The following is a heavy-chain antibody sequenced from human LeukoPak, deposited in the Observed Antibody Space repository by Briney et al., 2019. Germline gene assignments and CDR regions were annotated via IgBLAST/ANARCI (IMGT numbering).Heavy chain of an antibody. J-gene: IGHJ4*02. CDR2: IIPIFGTA. D-gene: IGHD3-10*01. CDR3: ARGDITMGRGVHFDY. Sequence: GASVKVSCKASGGTFSSYAISWVRQAPGQGLEWMGGIIPIFGTANYAQKFQGRVTITADESTSTAYMELSSLRSEDTAVYYCARGDITMGRGVHFDYWGQGTLVTVSS. V-gene: IGHV1-69*13. CDR1: GGTFSSYA.